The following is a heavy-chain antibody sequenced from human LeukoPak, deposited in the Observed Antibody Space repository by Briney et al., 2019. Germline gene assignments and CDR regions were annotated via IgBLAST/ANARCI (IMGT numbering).Heavy chain of an antibody. J-gene: IGHJ5*02. CDR3: ARGGYDILTGYDWFDP. Sequence: SQTLSLTCTVSGGSISSGGYYWSWIRQPPGKGLEWIGYIYHSGSTYYNPSLKSRVTISVDRSKNQFSLKLSSVTAADTAVYYCARGGYDILTGYDWFDPWGQGTLVTVSS. CDR2: IYHSGST. D-gene: IGHD3-9*01. V-gene: IGHV4-30-2*01. CDR1: GGSISSGGYY.